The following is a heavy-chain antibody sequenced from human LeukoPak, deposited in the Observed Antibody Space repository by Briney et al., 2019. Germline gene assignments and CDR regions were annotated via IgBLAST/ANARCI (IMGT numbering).Heavy chain of an antibody. J-gene: IGHJ4*02. CDR3: ARGPLYDFWSGYQYYFDY. V-gene: IGHV1-18*01. D-gene: IGHD3-3*01. CDR1: GYTFTSYG. Sequence: GASVKVSCKASGYTFTSYGISWVRQAPGQGLEWMGWISAYNGNTNYAQKLQGRVTMTTDTSTSTAYMELRSLRSDDPAVYYCARGPLYDFWSGYQYYFDYWGQGTLVTVSS. CDR2: ISAYNGNT.